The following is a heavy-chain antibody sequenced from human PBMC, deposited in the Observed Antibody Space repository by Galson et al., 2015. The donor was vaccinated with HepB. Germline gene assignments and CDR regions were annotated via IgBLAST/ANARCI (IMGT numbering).Heavy chain of an antibody. CDR3: AKVSSTGTTRGSFDY. CDR1: EFTFSGYA. D-gene: IGHD1-1*01. Sequence: SLRLSCATSEFTFSGYAMNWVRQAPGKGLEWVSVISASGGSTYYADTVKGRFTISTDNSKNTLYLQMNSLRAEDTAVYYCAKVSSTGTTRGSFDYWGQGTLVTVSS. J-gene: IGHJ4*02. V-gene: IGHV3-23*01. CDR2: ISASGGST.